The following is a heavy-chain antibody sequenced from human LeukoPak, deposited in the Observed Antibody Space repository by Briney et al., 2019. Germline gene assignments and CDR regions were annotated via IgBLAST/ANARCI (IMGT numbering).Heavy chain of an antibody. CDR1: GFTFSSYW. CDR2: IKQDGNEK. V-gene: IGHV3-7*05. J-gene: IGHJ4*02. D-gene: IGHD5-12*01. CDR3: AREYIGYGSHSYFDF. Sequence: GGSLRLSCAASGFTFSSYWMSWVRQAPGKGLEWVANIKQDGNEKYYGDSVKGRFTISRDNAKNSLYLQMNSLRAEDTAVYYCAREYIGYGSHSYFDFGGPGTLVTVSS.